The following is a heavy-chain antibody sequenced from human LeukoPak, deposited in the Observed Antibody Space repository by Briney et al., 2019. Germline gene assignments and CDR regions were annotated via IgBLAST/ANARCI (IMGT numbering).Heavy chain of an antibody. Sequence: SETLSLTCAVSGYSISNGYYWVWIRQPPGRGLEWIGSLYHSDSAYYNTSLRGRVSMSVDTSKNQFSLTLSFVTAADTAVYYCARQHDSYYYYYIDVWGSGTTVTVSS. J-gene: IGHJ6*03. CDR2: LYHSDSA. CDR1: GYSISNGYY. V-gene: IGHV4-38-2*01. CDR3: ARQHDSYYYYYIDV.